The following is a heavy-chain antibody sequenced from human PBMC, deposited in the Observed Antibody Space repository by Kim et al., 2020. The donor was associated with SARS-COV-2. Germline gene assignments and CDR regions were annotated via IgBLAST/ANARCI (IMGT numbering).Heavy chain of an antibody. D-gene: IGHD4-17*01. CDR1: GGSISSSSYY. V-gene: IGHV4-39*01. CDR2: IYYSGST. J-gene: IGHJ4*02. CDR3: ARRGDSPIYYFDY. Sequence: SETLSLTCTVSGGSISSSSYYWGWIRQPPGKVLEWIGSIYYSGSTYYNPSLKSRVTISVDTSKNQFSLKLSSVTAADTAVYYCARRGDSPIYYFDYWGQGTLVTVSS.